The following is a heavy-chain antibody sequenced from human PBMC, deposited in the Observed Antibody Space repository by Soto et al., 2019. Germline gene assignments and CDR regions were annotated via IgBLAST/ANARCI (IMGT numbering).Heavy chain of an antibody. CDR1: GGTFSSYA. CDR2: IIPIFGTA. Sequence: SVKVSCKASGGTFSSYAISWVRQAPGQGLEWMGGIIPIFGTANYAQKFQGRVTITADESTSTAYMELSSLRSEDTAVYYCAREGGRDIVLVPAAQSNGKDYYGMDVWG. V-gene: IGHV1-69*13. D-gene: IGHD2-2*01. J-gene: IGHJ6*02. CDR3: AREGGRDIVLVPAAQSNGKDYYGMDV.